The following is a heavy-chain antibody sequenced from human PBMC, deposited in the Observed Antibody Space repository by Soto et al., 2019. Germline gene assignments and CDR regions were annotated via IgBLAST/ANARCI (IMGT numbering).Heavy chain of an antibody. J-gene: IGHJ3*02. Sequence: SETLSLTCTVSGGSISSGGYYWSWIRQHPGKGLEWIGYIYYSGSTYYNPSLKSRVTISVDTSKNQFSLKLSSVTAADTAVYYCARXVYYYDSSGYYLDAFDIWGQGTMVTVSS. CDR1: GGSISSGGYY. CDR3: ARXVYYYDSSGYYLDAFDI. V-gene: IGHV4-31*03. CDR2: IYYSGST. D-gene: IGHD3-22*01.